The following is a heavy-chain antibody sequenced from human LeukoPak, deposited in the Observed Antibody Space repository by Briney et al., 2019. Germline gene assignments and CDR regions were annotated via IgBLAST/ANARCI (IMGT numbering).Heavy chain of an antibody. Sequence: PGRSLRLSCAASGFTFSSYGIHWVRQAPGKGLEWVAVIWYDGSNKYYADSVKGRFTISRDNSKNTLYLQMNSLRAEDTAVYYCARAYYDSSGYYQYYFDYWGQGTLVTVSS. CDR2: IWYDGSNK. CDR1: GFTFSSYG. D-gene: IGHD3-22*01. V-gene: IGHV3-33*08. CDR3: ARAYYDSSGYYQYYFDY. J-gene: IGHJ4*02.